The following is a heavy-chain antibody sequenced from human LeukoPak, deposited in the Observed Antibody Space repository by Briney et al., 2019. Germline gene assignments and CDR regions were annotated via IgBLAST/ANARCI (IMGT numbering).Heavy chain of an antibody. CDR1: GGSISSYY. CDR3: ARHAPSDTTGWYYFDY. V-gene: IGHV4-59*08. Sequence: SETLSLTCTVSGGSISSYYWSWIRQPPGKGLEWIGYIYYSGSTAYNPSLKSRVTISVDTSKSQFSLKLSSVTAADTAVYYCARHAPSDTTGWYYFDYWGLGTQVTVSS. D-gene: IGHD6-19*01. CDR2: IYYSGST. J-gene: IGHJ4*02.